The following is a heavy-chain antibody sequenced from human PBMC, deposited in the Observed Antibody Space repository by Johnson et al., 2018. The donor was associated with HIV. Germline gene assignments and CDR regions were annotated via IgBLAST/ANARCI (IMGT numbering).Heavy chain of an antibody. CDR2: ISASGVTK. CDR3: ARDGEWELEDAFDI. Sequence: VQLVESGGGWVQPGRSLRLSCTASGFTFGDYALSWFRQAPGKGLEWVSGISASGVTKDYADSVKGRFTISRDNSKNTLYLQINSLRAEDTAVYYCARDGEWELEDAFDIWGQGTMVTVSS. J-gene: IGHJ3*02. V-gene: IGHV3-23*04. CDR1: GFTFGDYA. D-gene: IGHD1-26*01.